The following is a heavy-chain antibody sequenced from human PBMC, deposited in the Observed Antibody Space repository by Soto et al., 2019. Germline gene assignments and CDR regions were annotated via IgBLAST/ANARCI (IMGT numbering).Heavy chain of an antibody. D-gene: IGHD6-6*01. CDR2: IYPDDSDA. CDR3: ARDGLNSSSSFDY. J-gene: IGHJ4*02. V-gene: IGHV5-51*01. Sequence: PGESLKISCKGSGYSFNDYWIGWVRHTPGNGLEWMGIIYPDDSDAKYSPSSQGQVTMSADKSISTAYLQWTSLKASDTAMYYCARDGLNSSSSFDYWGQGTLVTVSS. CDR1: GYSFNDYW.